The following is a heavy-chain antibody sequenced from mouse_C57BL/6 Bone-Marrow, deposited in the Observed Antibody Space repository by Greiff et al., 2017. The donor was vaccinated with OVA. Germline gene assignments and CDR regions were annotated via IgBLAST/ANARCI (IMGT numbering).Heavy chain of an antibody. D-gene: IGHD2-3*01. J-gene: IGHJ2*01. V-gene: IGHV6-6*01. Sequence: EVKVEESGGGLVQPGGSMKLSCAASGFTFSDAWMDWVRQSPEKGLEWVAEIRHKANNHATYYAESVKGRFTISRDDSKSSVYLQMNSLRAEDTGIYYCTRKGYDGYDWGQGTTLTVSS. CDR1: GFTFSDAW. CDR3: TRKGYDGYD. CDR2: IRHKANNHAT.